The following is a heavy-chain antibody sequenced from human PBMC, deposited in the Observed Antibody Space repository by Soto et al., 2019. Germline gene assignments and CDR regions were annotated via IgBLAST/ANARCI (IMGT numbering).Heavy chain of an antibody. V-gene: IGHV4-31*03. J-gene: IGHJ4*02. CDR3: ATSSRITMIVAVIAPATFDY. CDR2: IYYSGST. D-gene: IGHD3-22*01. CDR1: GGSFSSGNYY. Sequence: SETLSLTCTVSGGSFSSGNYYWSWIRQHPGKGLEWIGYIYYSGSTYYNPSLKSRVTISLDTSKNQFSLNLSSVTAEDTAVYYCATSSRITMIVAVIAPATFDYWGQGTLVTVSS.